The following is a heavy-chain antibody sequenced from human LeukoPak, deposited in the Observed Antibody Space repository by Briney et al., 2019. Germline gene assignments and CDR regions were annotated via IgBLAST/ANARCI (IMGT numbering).Heavy chain of an antibody. CDR2: ISGRGLST. CDR1: GFTFSDYA. Sequence: PGGSLRLSCAVSGFTFSDYAMSWVRQAPGKGLDWVSVISGRGLSTYYADSVKGRFTISRDNSKNTLYLQMNSLRAEDTAVYYCAKIQQLARGYLDYWGQGTLVTVSS. V-gene: IGHV3-23*01. D-gene: IGHD6-13*01. CDR3: AKIQQLARGYLDY. J-gene: IGHJ4*02.